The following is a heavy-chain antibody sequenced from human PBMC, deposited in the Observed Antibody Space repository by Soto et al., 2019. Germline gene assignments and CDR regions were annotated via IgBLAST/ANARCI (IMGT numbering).Heavy chain of an antibody. V-gene: IGHV3-43*01. Sequence: EVQLVESGGVVVQPGGSLRLSCAASGFTFDDYTMHWVRQAPGKGLEWVSLISWDGGSTYYADSVKGRFTISRDNSKNSLYLQMNSLRTEDTALYYCAKSNHIAAAGLYSFDYWGQGTLVTVSS. CDR2: ISWDGGST. D-gene: IGHD6-13*01. CDR3: AKSNHIAAAGLYSFDY. J-gene: IGHJ4*02. CDR1: GFTFDDYT.